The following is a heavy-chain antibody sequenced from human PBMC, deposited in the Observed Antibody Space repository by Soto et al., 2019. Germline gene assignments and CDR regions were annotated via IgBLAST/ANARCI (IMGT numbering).Heavy chain of an antibody. V-gene: IGHV3-49*03. CDR2: IRSKAYGGTT. J-gene: IGHJ6*02. D-gene: IGHD3-10*01. Sequence: GGSLRLSCTASGLTFGDYAMSWFRQAPGKGLEWVGFIRSKAYGGTTEYAASVKGRFTISRDDSKSIAYLQMNSLKTEDTAVYYCTIDVLLWFGELSTSYYYYYGMDVWGQGTTVTVSS. CDR3: TIDVLLWFGELSTSYYYYYGMDV. CDR1: GLTFGDYA.